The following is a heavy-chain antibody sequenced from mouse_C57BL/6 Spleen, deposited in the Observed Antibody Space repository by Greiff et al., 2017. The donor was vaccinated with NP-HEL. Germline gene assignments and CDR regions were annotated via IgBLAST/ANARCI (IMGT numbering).Heavy chain of an antibody. CDR2: IDPSDSET. D-gene: IGHD1-1*01. CDR1: GYTFTSYW. V-gene: IGHV1-52*01. CDR3: ARWGYYGSSSFAY. J-gene: IGHJ3*01. Sequence: QVQLQQPGAELVRPGSSVKLSCKASGYTFTSYWMHWVKQRPIQGLEWIGNIDPSDSETHYNQKFKDKATLTVDKSSSTAYMQLSSLTSEDAAVSYGARWGYYGSSSFAYWGQGTLVTVSA.